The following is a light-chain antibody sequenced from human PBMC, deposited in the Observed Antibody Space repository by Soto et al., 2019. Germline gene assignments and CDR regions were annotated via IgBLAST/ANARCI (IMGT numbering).Light chain of an antibody. CDR2: AAS. CDR3: LQDYNYPWT. Sequence: AIQMTQSPSSLSASVGDRVTITCRASQGIRNELGWYQQKPGKAPKLLIYAASSLHSEVPSRFSGSGSGTDFTLTISSLQPEDFATYYCLQDYNYPWTFGQGTKVEIK. V-gene: IGKV1-6*01. J-gene: IGKJ1*01. CDR1: QGIRNE.